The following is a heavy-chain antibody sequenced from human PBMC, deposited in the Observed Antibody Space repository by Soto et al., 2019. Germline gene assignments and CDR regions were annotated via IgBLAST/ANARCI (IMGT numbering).Heavy chain of an antibody. V-gene: IGHV3-30*04. CDR1: GFTFSSYA. Sequence: GGSLRLSCAASGFTFSSYAMHWVRQAPGKGLEWVAVISYDGSNKYYADSVKGRFTISRDNSKNTLYLQMNSLRAEDTAVYYCARGDPVVVAADAFDIWGQGTMVTVSS. D-gene: IGHD2-15*01. J-gene: IGHJ3*02. CDR2: ISYDGSNK. CDR3: ARGDPVVVAADAFDI.